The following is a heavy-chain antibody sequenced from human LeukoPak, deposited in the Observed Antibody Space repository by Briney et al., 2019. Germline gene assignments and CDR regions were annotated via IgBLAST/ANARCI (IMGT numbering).Heavy chain of an antibody. CDR3: ATELRWKDH. J-gene: IGHJ4*02. CDR1: GYTFTNYD. V-gene: IGHV1-8*01. Sequence: VASVKVSCKASGYTFTNYDINWVRQATGQGLEWMGYMKPNSGNTGYAQKFQGRVTMTRDTSISTAYLELNSLTSEDTVVYYCATELRWKDHWGQGTVVTVSS. D-gene: IGHD4-23*01. CDR2: MKPNSGNT.